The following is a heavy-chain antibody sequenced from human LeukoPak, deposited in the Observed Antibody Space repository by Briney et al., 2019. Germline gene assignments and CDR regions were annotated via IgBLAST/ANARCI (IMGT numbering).Heavy chain of an antibody. CDR1: VLTFGDYA. V-gene: IGHV3-49*04. Sequence: GGSLRLSCTASVLTFGDYAMGWVRQAPGKGLEWVGFIRSKAYGGTTEYAASVKGRFTISRDDSKSIAYLQMNSLKTEDTAVYHCTRCYGDYEDYYYMDVWGKGTTVTVSS. CDR2: IRSKAYGGTT. CDR3: TRCYGDYEDYYYMDV. D-gene: IGHD4-17*01. J-gene: IGHJ6*03.